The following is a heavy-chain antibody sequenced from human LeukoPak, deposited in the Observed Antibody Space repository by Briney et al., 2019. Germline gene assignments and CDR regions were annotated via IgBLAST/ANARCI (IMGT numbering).Heavy chain of an antibody. J-gene: IGHJ4*02. Sequence: PGGSLRLSCAASGFIFSDYYMSWIRQAPGKGLEWVSYISSSGSTMYYTDSVKGRFTISRDNAKDSLYLQMNSLRAEDTAVYYCARDKNWALFDYWGQGTLVTVSS. CDR2: ISSSGSTM. CDR1: GFIFSDYY. D-gene: IGHD7-27*01. CDR3: ARDKNWALFDY. V-gene: IGHV3-11*04.